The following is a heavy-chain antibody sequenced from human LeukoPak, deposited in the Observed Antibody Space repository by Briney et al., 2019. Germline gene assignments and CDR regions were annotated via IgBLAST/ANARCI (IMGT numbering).Heavy chain of an antibody. J-gene: IGHJ4*02. CDR2: ISGSGGST. D-gene: IGHD1-7*01. V-gene: IGHV3-23*01. CDR1: GFTFSSYA. CDR3: AEDLHNWNYRGTRYYFDY. Sequence: PGGSLRLSCAASGFTFSSYAMSWVRQAPGKGREWVSAISGSGGSTYYADSVKGRFTISRDNSKNTLYLQMNSLRAEDTAVYYCAEDLHNWNYRGTRYYFDYWGQGTLVTVSS.